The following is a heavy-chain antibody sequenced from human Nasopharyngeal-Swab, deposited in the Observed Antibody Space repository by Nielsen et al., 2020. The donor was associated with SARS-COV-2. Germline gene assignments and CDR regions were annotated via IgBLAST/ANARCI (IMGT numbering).Heavy chain of an antibody. V-gene: IGHV3-23*01. D-gene: IGHD3-22*01. CDR3: AKDLSYDSSGYYDY. Sequence: LKISCAASGFTFSSYAMSWIRQAPGKGLEWVSSFSGSGGTTYYTDAVKGRFTISRDNSKNTLYLQMNSLRAEDTAVYYCAKDLSYDSSGYYDYWGQGTLVTVSS. CDR2: FSGSGGTT. CDR1: GFTFSSYA. J-gene: IGHJ4*02.